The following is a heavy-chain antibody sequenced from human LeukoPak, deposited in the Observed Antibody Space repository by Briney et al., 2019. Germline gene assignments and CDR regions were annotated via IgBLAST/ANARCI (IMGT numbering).Heavy chain of an antibody. D-gene: IGHD4-23*01. Sequence: SETLSLTCSVSGDSITRTDYYWGWFRQPPGKRLEWIGNVDYRGRAFYNPSLKGRVTVSVDTAMLQLSLRLNSVTVADTAIYYCAKHGAPSTNSFAVFWGQGTLVTVSS. CDR1: GDSITRTDYY. CDR3: AKHGAPSTNSFAVF. CDR2: VDYRGRA. V-gene: IGHV4-39*01. J-gene: IGHJ4*02.